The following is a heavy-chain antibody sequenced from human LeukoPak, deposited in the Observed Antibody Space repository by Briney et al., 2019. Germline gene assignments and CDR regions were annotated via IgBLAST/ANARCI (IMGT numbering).Heavy chain of an antibody. V-gene: IGHV5-51*01. J-gene: IGHJ4*02. CDR3: AVIAGGGYTLDY. CDR1: GYSFTTYW. D-gene: IGHD5-12*01. CDR2: IYPGDSAT. Sequence: GESLKISCKASGYSFTTYWIGWVRQMPGEGPEWMAIIYPGDSATKYSPSFQGQVTISADKYITTAYLQWNILKASDTAIYYCAVIAGGGYTLDYWGQGTPVTVSS.